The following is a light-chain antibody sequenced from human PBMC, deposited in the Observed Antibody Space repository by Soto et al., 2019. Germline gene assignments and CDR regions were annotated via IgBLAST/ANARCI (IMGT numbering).Light chain of an antibody. CDR1: QSVSSTY. Sequence: IVLTPSPGTLSLSPVERAIVSCRASQSVSSTYLAWYQQKPGQAPRLLIYGASNRATGIPDRFSGSGSGTDFALSISRLEPEDFAVYYRKQYGSSPGAFGQGTKVDIK. J-gene: IGKJ1*01. CDR2: GAS. V-gene: IGKV3-20*01. CDR3: KQYGSSPGA.